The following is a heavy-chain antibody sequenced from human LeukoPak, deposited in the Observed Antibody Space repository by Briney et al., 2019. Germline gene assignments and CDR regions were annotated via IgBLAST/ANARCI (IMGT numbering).Heavy chain of an antibody. CDR3: AHRSGYYYDY. CDR1: GGSISSYY. J-gene: IGHJ4*02. D-gene: IGHD3-22*01. CDR2: IYYSGST. Sequence: SETLSLTCTVSGGSISSYYWSWIRQPPGKGLEWIGNIYYSGSTNYNPSLESRVTISVDTSKNQFSLKLSSVTAADTAVYYCAHRSGYYYDYWGQGTLVTVSS. V-gene: IGHV4-59*01.